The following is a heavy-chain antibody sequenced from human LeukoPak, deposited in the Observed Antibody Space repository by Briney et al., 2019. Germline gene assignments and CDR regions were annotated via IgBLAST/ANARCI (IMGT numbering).Heavy chain of an antibody. CDR2: IDSAGGII. V-gene: IGHV3-74*01. J-gene: IGHJ4*01. Sequence: GGSLRLSCVVSGFTFNWNWMHCDRHVPGKGRMWVARIDSAGGIITHADSVRGSFTISTDTAKTTLYLQMNSLKAEAAYVYDCVESLNGDRLLWGHGILVTVSS. CDR1: GFTFNWNW. CDR3: VESLNGDRLL. D-gene: IGHD4-17*01.